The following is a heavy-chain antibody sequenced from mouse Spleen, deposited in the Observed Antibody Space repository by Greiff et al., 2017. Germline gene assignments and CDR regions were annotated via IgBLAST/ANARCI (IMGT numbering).Heavy chain of an antibody. CDR3: ASEAYYGNYGVAY. Sequence: QVQLKQSGPGLVAPSQSLSITCTVSGFSLTSYGVDWVRQSPGKGLEWLGVIWGGGSTNYNSALKSRLSISKDNSKSQVFLKMNSLQTDDTAMYYCASEAYYGNYGVAYWGQGTLVTVSA. CDR1: GFSLTSYG. V-gene: IGHV2-6*01. D-gene: IGHD2-10*01. J-gene: IGHJ3*01. CDR2: IWGGGST.